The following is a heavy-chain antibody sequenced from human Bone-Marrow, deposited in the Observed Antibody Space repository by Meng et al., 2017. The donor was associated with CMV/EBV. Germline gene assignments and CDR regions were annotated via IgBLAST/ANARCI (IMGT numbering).Heavy chain of an antibody. CDR2: INPNSGGT. Sequence: ASVKVSCMASGYTFTDYYIHWVRQAPGQGLEWMGWINPNSGGTNYAQKFQGRVTMTRDTSISTAYMELSRLRSDDTAMYYCAREAAAGRKGSYSDMDVWGQGTMVTVSS. CDR1: GYTFTDYY. V-gene: IGHV1-2*02. CDR3: AREAAAGRKGSYSDMDV. J-gene: IGHJ6*02. D-gene: IGHD6-13*01.